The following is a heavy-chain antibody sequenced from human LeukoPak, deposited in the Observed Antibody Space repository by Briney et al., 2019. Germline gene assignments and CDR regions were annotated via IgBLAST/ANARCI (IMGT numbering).Heavy chain of an antibody. D-gene: IGHD3-10*01. J-gene: IGHJ4*02. CDR2: ISSSSRTI. Sequence: PGGSLRLSCAASGFTFDDYTMHWVRHAPGKGLEWVSYISSSSRTIHYADSVKGRFTISRDNAKNSLYLQMNSLRAEDTAVYYCARVGAYYYGSGSYYDYWGQGTLVTVSS. V-gene: IGHV3-48*04. CDR3: ARVGAYYYGSGSYYDY. CDR1: GFTFDDYT.